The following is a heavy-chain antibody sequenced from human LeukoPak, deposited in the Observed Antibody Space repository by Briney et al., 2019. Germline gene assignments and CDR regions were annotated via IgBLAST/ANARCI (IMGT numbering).Heavy chain of an antibody. Sequence: SVKVSCKASGGTFSSYAISWVQQAPGQGLEWMGRIIPILGIANYAQKFQGRVTITADKSTSTAYMELSSLRSEDTAVYYCALTTVTTAAFDIWGQGTMVTVSS. CDR1: GGTFSSYA. V-gene: IGHV1-69*04. CDR2: IIPILGIA. J-gene: IGHJ3*02. CDR3: ALTTVTTAAFDI. D-gene: IGHD4-17*01.